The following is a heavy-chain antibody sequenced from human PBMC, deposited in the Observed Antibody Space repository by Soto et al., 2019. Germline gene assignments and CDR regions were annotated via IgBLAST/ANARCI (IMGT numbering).Heavy chain of an antibody. V-gene: IGHV3-74*01. CDR2: IDSDGRTT. CDR3: ARDGGSGTPFDY. CDR1: GFTFSSYW. J-gene: IGHJ4*02. Sequence: EVQLVESGGGLVQPGGSLRLSCAASGFTFSSYWMHWVRQAPGKGLVWVSRIDSDGRTTRYADSVKGRFTISRDNAKNLLYLQVNSLKAAETAVYYCARDGGSGTPFDYWGQGARVTVSS. D-gene: IGHD3-16*01.